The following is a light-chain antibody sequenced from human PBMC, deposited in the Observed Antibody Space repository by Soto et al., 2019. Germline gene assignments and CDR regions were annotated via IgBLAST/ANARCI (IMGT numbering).Light chain of an antibody. J-gene: IGKJ1*01. CDR2: KAS. CDR3: QQYNSYWT. CDR1: QSISLW. V-gene: IGKV1-5*03. Sequence: DIQLTQSPSTLSESVGDRVTITCRASQSISLWLAWYQQKPGKAPKVLIYKASTLESGVPSRFSGSGSGTEVTLTISSLQPDDFATYYCQQYNSYWTFGQGTKVEIK.